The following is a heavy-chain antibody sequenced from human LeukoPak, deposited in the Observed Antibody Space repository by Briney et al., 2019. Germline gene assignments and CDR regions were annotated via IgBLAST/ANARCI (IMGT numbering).Heavy chain of an antibody. CDR2: ISYRGTT. Sequence: PSETLSLTCSVSGGSLSSYSWRWIRQPPGEGLEWVGYISYRGTTKYNPSLTSRVSISVDTSKNQFSLKLSSVTAADTAVYYCAKHFYGDAYNHGKNNYYYFMDVWGKGTTVTVSS. CDR1: GGSLSSYS. J-gene: IGHJ6*03. CDR3: AKHFYGDAYNHGKNNYYYFMDV. D-gene: IGHD5-24*01. V-gene: IGHV4-59*08.